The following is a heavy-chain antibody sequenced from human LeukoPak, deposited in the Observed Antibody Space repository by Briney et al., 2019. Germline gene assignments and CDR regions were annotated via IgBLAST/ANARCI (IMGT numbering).Heavy chain of an antibody. Sequence: GGSLRLSCTASGFTFGDYAMSWFRQAPGKGLEWVGFIRSKAYGWTTEYAASVKGRFTISRDDSKSIAYLQMNSLKTEDTAVYYCTRVGIAAAGTRGLNWFDPWGQGTLVTVSS. CDR3: TRVGIAAAGTRGLNWFDP. CDR1: GFTFGDYA. V-gene: IGHV3-49*03. CDR2: IRSKAYGWTT. D-gene: IGHD6-13*01. J-gene: IGHJ5*02.